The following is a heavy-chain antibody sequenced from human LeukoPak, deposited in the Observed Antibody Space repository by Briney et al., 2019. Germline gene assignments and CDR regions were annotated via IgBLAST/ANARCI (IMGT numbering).Heavy chain of an antibody. CDR1: GGSISSGGYY. Sequence: PSETLSLTCTVSGGSISSGGYYWSWIRQHPGKGLEWIGYIYYSGSTYYNPSLKSRVTISVDTSKNQFSLKLSSVTAADTAVYYCARVRVVAATWVWGPRYYMDVWGKGTTVTVSS. D-gene: IGHD2-15*01. V-gene: IGHV4-31*03. CDR3: ARVRVVAATWVWGPRYYMDV. CDR2: IYYSGST. J-gene: IGHJ6*03.